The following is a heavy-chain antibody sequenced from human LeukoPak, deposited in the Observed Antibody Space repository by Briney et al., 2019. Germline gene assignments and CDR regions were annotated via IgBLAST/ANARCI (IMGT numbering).Heavy chain of an antibody. V-gene: IGHV4-31*03. CDR3: ARVYRPRYSSSWYLDV. D-gene: IGHD6-13*01. Sequence: SETLSLTCTVSGGSISSGGYYWSWIRQHPGKGLEWIGYIYYSGSTYYNPSLKRRVTISVDTSKNQFSLKLSSVTAADTAVYYCARVYRPRYSSSWYLDVWGQGTTVTVSS. J-gene: IGHJ6*02. CDR2: IYYSGST. CDR1: GGSISSGGYY.